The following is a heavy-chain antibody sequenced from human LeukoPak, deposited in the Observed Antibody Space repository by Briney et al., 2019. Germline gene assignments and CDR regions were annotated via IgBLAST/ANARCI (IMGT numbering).Heavy chain of an antibody. CDR3: ARGLAYYYDSSGLDY. D-gene: IGHD3-22*01. V-gene: IGHV3-30-3*01. Sequence: GRSLRLSCAASGFTFSSYAMHWVRQAPGKGLEWVAVISYDGSNKYYADSVKGRFTISRDNSKNTLYLQMNSLRAEDTAVYYCARGLAYYYDSSGLDYWGQGTLVTVSS. CDR2: ISYDGSNK. J-gene: IGHJ4*02. CDR1: GFTFSSYA.